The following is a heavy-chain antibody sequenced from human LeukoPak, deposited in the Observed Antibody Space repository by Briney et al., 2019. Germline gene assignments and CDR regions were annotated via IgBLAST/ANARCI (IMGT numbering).Heavy chain of an antibody. V-gene: IGHV1-58*01. D-gene: IGHD4-23*01. Sequence: SVKVSCKASGFTFSTSAVQWVRQARGQRLEWIGWIVVGSGATKYEQSLQGRVTITRDMSTSTAYMELSRLRSEDTAVYYCAAELYGGNSDCCTFDIRGQGTMVTVSS. CDR1: GFTFSTSA. CDR2: IVVGSGAT. CDR3: AAELYGGNSDCCTFDI. J-gene: IGHJ3*02.